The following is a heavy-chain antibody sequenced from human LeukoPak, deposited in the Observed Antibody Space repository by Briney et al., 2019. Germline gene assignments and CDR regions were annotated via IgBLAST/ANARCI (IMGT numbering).Heavy chain of an antibody. CDR2: IRVDGNNK. J-gene: IGHJ4*02. CDR3: ARDLKAVAATGHDY. Sequence: GGALRLSCAASGFTASSYDMHWVRQAPGKGLEWVSFIRVDGNNKKYAESVKGRFTISADISKNTMYLQMNSLRAEDTAFYYCARDLKAVAATGHDYWGQGTLVTVSS. D-gene: IGHD6-19*01. V-gene: IGHV3-30*02. CDR1: GFTASSYD.